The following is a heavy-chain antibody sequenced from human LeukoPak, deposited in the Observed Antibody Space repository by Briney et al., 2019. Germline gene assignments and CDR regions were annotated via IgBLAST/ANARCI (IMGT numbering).Heavy chain of an antibody. CDR2: IIPILGIA. CDR1: GGTFSSYT. V-gene: IGHV1-69*02. D-gene: IGHD2-2*02. Sequence: GASVKDSCQASGGTFSSYTISWVRQAPAQGREWMGRIIPILGIANYAQKFQGRVTITADKSTSTAYMELSSLRSEDTAVYYCAIPYCSSTSCYRGWFDPWGQGTLVTVSS. J-gene: IGHJ5*02. CDR3: AIPYCSSTSCYRGWFDP.